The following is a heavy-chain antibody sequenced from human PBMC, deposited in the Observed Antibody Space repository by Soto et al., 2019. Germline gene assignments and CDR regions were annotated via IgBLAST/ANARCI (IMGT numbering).Heavy chain of an antibody. Sequence: SETLSLTCSVSSSSLSSSTYYWSWIRQPPGRGPEWIGSIYYSGNTYYKPSLKSRVSISIDTSRNQFSLKLTSVTAADTGVYYCASSSPFHYWGPGILVTVS. CDR2: IYYSGNT. J-gene: IGHJ4*02. V-gene: IGHV4-39*01. CDR3: ASSSPFHY. CDR1: SSSLSSSTYY. D-gene: IGHD6-6*01.